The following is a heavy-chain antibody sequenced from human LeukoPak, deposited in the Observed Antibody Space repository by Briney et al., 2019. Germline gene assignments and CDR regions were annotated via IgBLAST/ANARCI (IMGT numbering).Heavy chain of an antibody. V-gene: IGHV4-34*01. CDR1: GGSFSGYY. CDR3: ASDDYYDSSGYYS. CDR2: INHSGST. D-gene: IGHD3-22*01. Sequence: SETLSLTCAVYGGSFSGYYWSWIRQPPGKGLEWIGEINHSGSTNYNPSLKSRVTISVDTSKNQFSLKLSSVTAADTAVYYCASDDYYDSSGYYSWGQGTLVTVSS. J-gene: IGHJ4*02.